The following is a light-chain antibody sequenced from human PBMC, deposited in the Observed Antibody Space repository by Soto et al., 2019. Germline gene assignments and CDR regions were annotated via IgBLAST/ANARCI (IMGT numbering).Light chain of an antibody. CDR2: GAS. Sequence: DIQMTQSPSSLSASVGDRVTITCRASQGISNYLAWYQQKPGKVPELLIYGASTLKSGVPSQFSSSRSGTDLTLTTGTLQAEDVATYYCQKYNSAPFTFGPGTKVDIK. CDR3: QKYNSAPFT. V-gene: IGKV1-27*01. J-gene: IGKJ3*01. CDR1: QGISNY.